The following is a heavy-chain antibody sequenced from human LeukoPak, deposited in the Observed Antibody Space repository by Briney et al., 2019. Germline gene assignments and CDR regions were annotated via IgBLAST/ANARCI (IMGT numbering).Heavy chain of an antibody. D-gene: IGHD3-22*01. CDR1: GYTFTSYY. CDR2: INPSGGST. Sequence: ASVKVSCKASGYTFTSYYMHWVRQAPGQGLEWMGIINPSGGSTSYAQRFQGRVTMTRDTSTSTVYMELSSLRSEDTAVYYCARAYYDSSGYPHDGYCFDYWGQGTLVAVSS. V-gene: IGHV1-46*01. J-gene: IGHJ4*02. CDR3: ARAYYDSSGYPHDGYCFDY.